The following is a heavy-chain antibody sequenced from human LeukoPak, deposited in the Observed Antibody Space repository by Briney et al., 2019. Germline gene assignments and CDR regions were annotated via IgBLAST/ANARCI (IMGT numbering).Heavy chain of an antibody. J-gene: IGHJ4*02. Sequence: GGSLRLSCAASGFTFSSYWMSWVRQAPGKGLEWVANMNQDGSEKYYVDSVKGRFTISRDNAKNSLYLQMHNLRAEDTAVYYCARGGELLRPADYWGQGTLVTVSS. CDR1: GFTFSSYW. CDR2: MNQDGSEK. D-gene: IGHD1-26*01. CDR3: ARGGELLRPADY. V-gene: IGHV3-7*01.